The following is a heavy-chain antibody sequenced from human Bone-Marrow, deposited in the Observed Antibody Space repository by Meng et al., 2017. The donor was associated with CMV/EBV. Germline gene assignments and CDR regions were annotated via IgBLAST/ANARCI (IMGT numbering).Heavy chain of an antibody. CDR1: GGSVSSGIYY. CDR2: IYYSGST. CDR3: ARAWYYDFWSGRNWFDP. V-gene: IGHV4-61*01. Sequence: SETLSLTCTVSGGSVSSGIYYWSWIRQPPGKGLEWIGYIYYSGSTNYNPSLKSRVTITVDTSKNQFSLKLSSVTAADTAVYYCARAWYYDFWSGRNWFDPWGQGTLVTVSS. J-gene: IGHJ5*02. D-gene: IGHD3-3*01.